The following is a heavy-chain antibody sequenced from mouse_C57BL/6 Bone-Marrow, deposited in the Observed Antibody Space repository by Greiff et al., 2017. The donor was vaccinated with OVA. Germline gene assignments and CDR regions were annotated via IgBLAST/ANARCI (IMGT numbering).Heavy chain of an antibody. V-gene: IGHV1-4*01. Sequence: QVQLQQSGAELARPGASVKMSCKASGYTFTSYTMHWVKQRPGQGLEWIGYINPSSGYTKYNQKFKDKATLTADKSSSTAYMQLSSLTSEDSAVYYCARSWFYYYGPYAMDYWGQGTSVTVSS. CDR2: INPSSGYT. D-gene: IGHD1-1*01. CDR1: GYTFTSYT. J-gene: IGHJ4*01. CDR3: ARSWFYYYGPYAMDY.